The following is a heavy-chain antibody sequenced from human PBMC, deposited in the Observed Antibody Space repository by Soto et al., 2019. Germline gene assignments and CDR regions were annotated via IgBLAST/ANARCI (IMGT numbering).Heavy chain of an antibody. CDR3: ARGRRGITIFGVVIKQNWFDP. V-gene: IGHV1-8*01. CDR1: GYTFTSYD. J-gene: IGHJ5*02. CDR2: MNPNSGNT. D-gene: IGHD3-3*01. Sequence: QVQLVQSGAEVKKPGASVKVSCKASGYTFTSYDINWVRQATVQVLEWMGWMNPNSGNTGYAQKFQGRVTMTRNTSLSTAYLELSSLRSEDTAVYYCARGRRGITIFGVVIKQNWFDPWGQGTLVTVSS.